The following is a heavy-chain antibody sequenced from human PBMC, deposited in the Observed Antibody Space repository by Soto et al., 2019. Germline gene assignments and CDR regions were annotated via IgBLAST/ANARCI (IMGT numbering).Heavy chain of an antibody. J-gene: IGHJ5*02. D-gene: IGHD2-21*02. CDR3: ARIETGRVVTRPNWLDP. CDR1: GYTFINYA. Sequence: QVQLVQSGAEVKKPGASVKLSCKASGYTFINYAMHWVRQAPGQRLEWMGWISAGNGNTKYSQNFQGRVTITRDTSARTTYMELSNLKSEDTAIYYCARIETGRVVTRPNWLDPWGQGTLVTVSS. V-gene: IGHV1-3*01. CDR2: ISAGNGNT.